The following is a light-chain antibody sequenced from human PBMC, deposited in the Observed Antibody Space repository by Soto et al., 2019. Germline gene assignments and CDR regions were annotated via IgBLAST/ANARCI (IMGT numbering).Light chain of an antibody. Sequence: QSVLTQPASVSGSPGQSITISCTGTSSDVGSYNLVSWYQQHPGKAPKLMIYEVSKRPSGVSNRFSGYKSGNTAALTISGLQAEDDADYYCCSYAGSSTFDVVFGGGTKLTVL. CDR1: SSDVGSYNL. CDR3: CSYAGSSTFDVV. J-gene: IGLJ2*01. CDR2: EVS. V-gene: IGLV2-23*02.